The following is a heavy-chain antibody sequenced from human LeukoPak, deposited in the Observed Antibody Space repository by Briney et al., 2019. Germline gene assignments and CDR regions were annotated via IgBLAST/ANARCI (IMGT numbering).Heavy chain of an antibody. J-gene: IGHJ5*02. CDR3: ARWNYDSSGYYYGWFDP. Sequence: SETLSLTCTVSGGSISSGDYYWSWLRQPPGKGLEWIGYIYYSGSTYYNPSLKSRVTISVDTSKNQFSLKLSSVTAADTAVYYCARWNYDSSGYYYGWFDPWGRGTRVTVSS. D-gene: IGHD3-22*01. CDR1: GGSISSGDYY. CDR2: IYYSGST. V-gene: IGHV4-30-4*01.